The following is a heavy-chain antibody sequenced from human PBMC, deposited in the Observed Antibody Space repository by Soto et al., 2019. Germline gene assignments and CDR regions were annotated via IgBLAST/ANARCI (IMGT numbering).Heavy chain of an antibody. CDR3: ARATYYYDSSGYYHPFRFDY. Sequence: ASVKVSCKASGYTFTSYYMHWVRQAPGQGLEWMGWINPNSGGTNYAQKFQGRVTMTRDTSISTAYMELSRLRSDDTAVYYCARATYYYDSSGYYHPFRFDYWGQGTLVTVSS. D-gene: IGHD3-22*01. J-gene: IGHJ4*02. CDR2: INPNSGGT. CDR1: GYTFTSYY. V-gene: IGHV1-2*02.